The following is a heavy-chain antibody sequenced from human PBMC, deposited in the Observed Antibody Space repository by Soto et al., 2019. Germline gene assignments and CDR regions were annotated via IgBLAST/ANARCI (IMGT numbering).Heavy chain of an antibody. CDR3: ARGRRYSSGYYLYYFDY. V-gene: IGHV1-46*01. Sequence: ASVKVYCKASGYTSSDYTSVKFGITWVRQAPGQGLEWMGIINPSGGSTSYAQKFQGRVTMTRDTSTSTVYMELSSLRSEDTAVYYCARGRRYSSGYYLYYFDYWGQGTLVTVS. J-gene: IGHJ4*02. CDR1: GYTSSDYTSVKFG. D-gene: IGHD3-22*01. CDR2: INPSGGST.